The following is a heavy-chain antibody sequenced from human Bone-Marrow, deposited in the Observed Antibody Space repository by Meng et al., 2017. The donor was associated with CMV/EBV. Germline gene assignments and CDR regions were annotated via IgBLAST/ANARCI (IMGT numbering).Heavy chain of an antibody. CDR3: ARDLGYSITMVRGGKAFDI. CDR1: GFTFSSYW. CDR2: IKQDGSEK. Sequence: GESLKISCAASGFTFSSYWMSWVRQAPGKGLEWVANIKQDGSEKYYVDSVKGRFTISRDNAKNSLYLQMNSLRPEDTAVYYCARDLGYSITMVRGGKAFDIWGQGTMVTVSS. J-gene: IGHJ3*02. D-gene: IGHD3-10*01. V-gene: IGHV3-7*03.